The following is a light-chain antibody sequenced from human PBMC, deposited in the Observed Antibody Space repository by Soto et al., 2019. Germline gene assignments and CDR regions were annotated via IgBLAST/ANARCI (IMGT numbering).Light chain of an antibody. J-gene: IGLJ1*01. V-gene: IGLV2-11*01. CDR3: CSYAGSFIFV. CDR1: SSDVGGYNY. CDR2: DVS. Sequence: QSVLTQPASVSGSPGQSITISCTGTSSDVGGYNYVSWYQQHPGKAPKLIIYDVSKRPSGIPDRFFGSKFGNTASLTISGLQAEDEADYYCCSYAGSFIFVFGTGTKVTVL.